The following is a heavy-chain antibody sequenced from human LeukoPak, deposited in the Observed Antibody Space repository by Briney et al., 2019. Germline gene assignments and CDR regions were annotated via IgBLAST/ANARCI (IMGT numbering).Heavy chain of an antibody. CDR3: ARPQVLRFLEWPFFDI. J-gene: IGHJ3*02. CDR2: INWNGGST. CDR1: GFTFDDYG. V-gene: IGHV3-20*04. D-gene: IGHD3-3*01. Sequence: GGSLRLSCAASGFTFDDYGMSWVRQAPGKGLEWVSGINWNGGSTGYADSVKGRFTISRGNAKNSLYLQMNSLRAEDTALYYCARPQVLRFLEWPFFDIWGQGTMVTVSS.